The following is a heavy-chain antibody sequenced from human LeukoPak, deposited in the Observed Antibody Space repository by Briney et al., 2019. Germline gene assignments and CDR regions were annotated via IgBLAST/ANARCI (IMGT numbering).Heavy chain of an antibody. Sequence: GGSLRLSCAASGFTFSSYWMSWVRQAPGKGLERVANIKQDGSVKYYVESVKGRFTISRDNAKNSLFLQIDSLRAEDTAMYYCARIGYSSSSIDYWGQGTLVTVSS. CDR2: IKQDGSVK. CDR1: GFTFSSYW. J-gene: IGHJ4*02. D-gene: IGHD6-6*01. CDR3: ARIGYSSSSIDY. V-gene: IGHV3-7*01.